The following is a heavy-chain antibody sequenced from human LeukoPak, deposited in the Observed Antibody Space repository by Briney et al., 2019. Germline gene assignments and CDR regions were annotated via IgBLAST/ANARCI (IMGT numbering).Heavy chain of an antibody. Sequence: SETLSLTCAVYGGSFSGYYWSWIRQPAGKGLEWIGRIYTSGSTNYNPSLKSRVTISVDTSKNQFSLKLSSVTAADTAVYYCARPERSSSWSETFDIWGQGTMVTVSS. CDR1: GGSFSGYY. D-gene: IGHD6-13*01. CDR3: ARPERSSSWSETFDI. CDR2: IYTSGST. V-gene: IGHV4-59*10. J-gene: IGHJ3*02.